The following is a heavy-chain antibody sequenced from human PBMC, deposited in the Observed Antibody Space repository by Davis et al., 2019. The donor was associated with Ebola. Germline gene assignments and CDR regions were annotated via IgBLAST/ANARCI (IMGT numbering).Heavy chain of an antibody. Sequence: GESLKISCAASGFTFSSYSMNWVRQAPGKGLEWVSSISSSSSYIYYADSVKGRFTISRDNAKNSLYLQMNSLRAEDTAVYYCARLQELLVAPDYTSYMDVWGKGTTVTVSS. V-gene: IGHV3-21*01. CDR3: ARLQELLVAPDYTSYMDV. CDR1: GFTFSSYS. D-gene: IGHD4-11*01. CDR2: ISSSSSYI. J-gene: IGHJ6*03.